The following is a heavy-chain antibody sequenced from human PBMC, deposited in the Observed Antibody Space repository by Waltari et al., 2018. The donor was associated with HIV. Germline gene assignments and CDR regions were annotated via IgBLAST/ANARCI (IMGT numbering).Heavy chain of an antibody. D-gene: IGHD2-15*01. CDR1: GFIFNNYG. CDR2: IWYDGISK. CDR3: AREGYCSGGSCPLPH. V-gene: IGHV3-33*01. J-gene: IGHJ6*02. Sequence: QVQLEESGGGVVQPGRSLRLSCAASGFIFNNYGMHWVRQAPGKGLEWVELIWYDGISKYYAESVKGRFTISRDKSKNTLYLEMNSLRAEDTAVYYCAREGYCSGGSCPLPHWGQGTTVTVSS.